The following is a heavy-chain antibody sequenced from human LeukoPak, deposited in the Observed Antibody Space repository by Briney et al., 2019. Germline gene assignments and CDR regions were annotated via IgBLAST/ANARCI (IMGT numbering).Heavy chain of an antibody. J-gene: IGHJ5*02. CDR1: GGTFSSYA. V-gene: IGHV1-2*02. CDR3: ARQERILDSWQGWFDP. Sequence: GASVKVSCKASGGTFSSYAISWVRQAPGQGLEWMGWINPNSGGTNYAQKFQGRVTMTRDTSISTAYMELSRLRSDDTAVYYCARQERILDSWQGWFDPWGQGTLVTVSS. CDR2: INPNSGGT. D-gene: IGHD2-15*01.